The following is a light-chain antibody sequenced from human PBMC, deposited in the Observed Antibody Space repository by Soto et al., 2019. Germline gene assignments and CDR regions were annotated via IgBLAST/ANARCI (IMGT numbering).Light chain of an antibody. CDR1: QSVSSN. J-gene: IGKJ4*01. Sequence: EIVMTQSPATLSVSPGERATLSCRASQSVSSNLAWYQQKPGQAPRLLIYGASTRATGIPARFSGSGSGTEFTLTISSLQSEDFAVYYYQQYHNWPLTFGGRTKVEFQ. CDR3: QQYHNWPLT. CDR2: GAS. V-gene: IGKV3-15*01.